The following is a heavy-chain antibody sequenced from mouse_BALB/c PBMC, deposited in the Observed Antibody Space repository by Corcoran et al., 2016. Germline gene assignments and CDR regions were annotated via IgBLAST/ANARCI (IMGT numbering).Heavy chain of an antibody. V-gene: IGHV14-3*02. D-gene: IGHD2-1*01. Sequence: EVQLQQSGAELVKPGASVKLSCTASGFNIKDTYMHWVKQRPEQGLEWIGRIDPANGNTKYDPKFQGKATITADTSSNTTYLQLSSLTSEDTAVYYCVIYYGNWFAYWGQGTLVTVSA. CDR3: VIYYGNWFAY. J-gene: IGHJ3*01. CDR1: GFNIKDTY. CDR2: IDPANGNT.